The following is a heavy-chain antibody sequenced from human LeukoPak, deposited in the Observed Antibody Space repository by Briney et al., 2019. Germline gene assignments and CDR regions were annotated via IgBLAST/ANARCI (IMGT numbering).Heavy chain of an antibody. CDR1: GFTFSSYA. Sequence: PGGSLRLSCAASGFTFSSYAMHWVRQARGKGLEWVALISYDGSNKYYADSVKGRFTISRDNSKNTLYLQMNSLRAEDTAVYYCARGGWLEPIDYWGQGTLVTVSS. D-gene: IGHD6-19*01. CDR2: ISYDGSNK. J-gene: IGHJ4*02. CDR3: ARGGWLEPIDY. V-gene: IGHV3-30*04.